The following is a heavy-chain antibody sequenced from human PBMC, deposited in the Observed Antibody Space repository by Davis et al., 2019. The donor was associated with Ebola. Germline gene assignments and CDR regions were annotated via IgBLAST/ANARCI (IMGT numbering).Heavy chain of an antibody. CDR1: GFTFSSYA. CDR3: AKFGYGDYGHLDY. V-gene: IGHV3-23*01. J-gene: IGHJ4*02. Sequence: GGSLRLSCAASGFTFSSYAMSRVRQAPGKGLEWVSGISGSGGSTYYADSVKGRFTISRDNSKNTLYLQMNSLRAEDTAVYYCAKFGYGDYGHLDYWGQGTLVTVSS. CDR2: ISGSGGST. D-gene: IGHD4-17*01.